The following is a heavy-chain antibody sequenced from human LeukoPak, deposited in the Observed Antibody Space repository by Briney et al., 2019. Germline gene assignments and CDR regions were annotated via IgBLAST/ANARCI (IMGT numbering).Heavy chain of an antibody. CDR1: GASISSYY. D-gene: IGHD2-21*01. J-gene: IGHJ4*02. Sequence: ASETLSLTCTVSGASISSYYWSWIRQPPGKGLEYIGYIYYSGSNNYNPSLKSRVTMSVDTSKNQFSLKLSYVTAADTAVYYCARDGLGWGLPFDYWGQGTLVTVSP. CDR3: ARDGLGWGLPFDY. V-gene: IGHV4-59*01. CDR2: IYYSGSN.